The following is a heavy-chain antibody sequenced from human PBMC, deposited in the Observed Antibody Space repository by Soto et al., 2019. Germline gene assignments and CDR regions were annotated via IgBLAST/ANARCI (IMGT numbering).Heavy chain of an antibody. Sequence: GGSLRLSCAASGFTFSSYEMNWVRRAPGKGLEWVSYISSSGSTIYYADSVKGRFTISRDNAKNSLYLQMNSLRAEDTAVYYCARDEYSYGYNFDYWGQGTLVTVSS. J-gene: IGHJ4*02. V-gene: IGHV3-48*03. D-gene: IGHD5-18*01. CDR3: ARDEYSYGYNFDY. CDR2: ISSSGSTI. CDR1: GFTFSSYE.